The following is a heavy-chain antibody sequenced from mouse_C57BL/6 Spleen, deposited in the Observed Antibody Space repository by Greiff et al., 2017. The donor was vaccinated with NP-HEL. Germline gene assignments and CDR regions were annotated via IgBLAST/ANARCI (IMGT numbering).Heavy chain of an antibody. CDR1: GYAFSSSW. D-gene: IGHD1-1*02. CDR2: IYPGDGDT. J-gene: IGHJ3*01. V-gene: IGHV1-82*01. Sequence: QVQLQQSGPELVKPGASVKISCKASGYAFSSSWMNWVKQRPGKGLEWIGRIYPGDGDTNYNGKFKGKATLTADKSSSTAYMQLSSLTSEDSAVYFCARGVGTGRPWGQGTLVTVSA. CDR3: ARGVGTGRP.